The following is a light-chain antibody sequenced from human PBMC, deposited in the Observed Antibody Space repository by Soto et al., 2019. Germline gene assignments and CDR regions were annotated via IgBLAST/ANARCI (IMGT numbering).Light chain of an antibody. V-gene: IGLV2-23*02. CDR2: EVS. J-gene: IGLJ1*01. CDR1: SSDVGGYNY. Sequence: QSALTQPPSASGSPGQSVTISCTGTSSDVGGYNYVSWYQQHPGKAPKLMIYEVSKRPSGVSNRFSGSKSGNTASLTISGLQAEDEADYYCCSYAGSSTFYYVFGTGTKVTVL. CDR3: CSYAGSSTFYYV.